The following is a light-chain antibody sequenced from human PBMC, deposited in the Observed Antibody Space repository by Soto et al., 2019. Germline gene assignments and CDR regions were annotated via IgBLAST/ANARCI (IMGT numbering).Light chain of an antibody. CDR2: GAS. Sequence: DIQMAQSPSSLSASVGDTITITCRASRNINTYLNWYQQKPGKAPKLLIFGASSLQSGVPSRFSGSGSRTDFTLTINSLQPEDFATYYCQQTSAAPFTFGPGTRLEIK. CDR1: RNINTY. CDR3: QQTSAAPFT. V-gene: IGKV1-39*01. J-gene: IGKJ5*01.